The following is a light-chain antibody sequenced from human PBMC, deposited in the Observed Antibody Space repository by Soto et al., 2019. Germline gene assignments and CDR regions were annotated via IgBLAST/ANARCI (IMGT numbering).Light chain of an antibody. V-gene: IGLV2-14*03. CDR2: GVT. CDR1: HNDIGTYDY. Sequence: QSALTQPTSVSGSPGQSITISCTGNHNDIGTYDYVSWYQQHPGRAPRLLIHGVTTRPSGISGRFSASKSGLTASLTISGLQPEDEADYHCSSCTSNRIYVFGPGTKLTVL. J-gene: IGLJ1*01. CDR3: SSCTSNRIYV.